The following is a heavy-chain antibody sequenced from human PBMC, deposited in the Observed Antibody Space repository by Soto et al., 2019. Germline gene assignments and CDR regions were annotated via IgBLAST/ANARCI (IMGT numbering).Heavy chain of an antibody. V-gene: IGHV3-23*01. CDR2: ISGSGGST. Sequence: GGSLRLSCAASGFTFSSYAMSWVRQAPGKGLEWVSAISGSGGSTYYADSVKGRFTISRDNSKNTLYLQMNSLRAEDTAVYYCASASGGSCYTPERCGMDVWGQGTTVTVSS. D-gene: IGHD2-15*01. CDR1: GFTFSSYA. J-gene: IGHJ6*02. CDR3: ASASGGSCYTPERCGMDV.